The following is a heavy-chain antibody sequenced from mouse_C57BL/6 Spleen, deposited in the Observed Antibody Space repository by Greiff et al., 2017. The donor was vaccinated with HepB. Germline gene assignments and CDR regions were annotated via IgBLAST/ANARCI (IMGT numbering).Heavy chain of an antibody. D-gene: IGHD3-2*02. Sequence: QVQLKQPGAELVKPGASVKLSCKASGYTFTSYWMHWVKQRPGRGLEWIGRIDPNSGGTKYNEKFKSKATLTVDKPSSTAYMQLSSLTSEDSAVYYCASETAQAYYAMDYWGQGTSVTVSS. CDR3: ASETAQAYYAMDY. CDR2: IDPNSGGT. CDR1: GYTFTSYW. V-gene: IGHV1-72*01. J-gene: IGHJ4*01.